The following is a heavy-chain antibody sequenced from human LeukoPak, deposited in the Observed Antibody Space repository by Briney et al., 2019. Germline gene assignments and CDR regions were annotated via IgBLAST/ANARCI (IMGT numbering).Heavy chain of an antibody. J-gene: IGHJ3*02. D-gene: IGHD5-12*01. CDR1: GFTFSSYA. CDR3: AKDYKSGYVPGAFDI. Sequence: PGGSLRLSCAASGFTFSSYAMSWVRQAPGKGLEWVSAISGSGGSTYYADSVKGRFTISRDNSKNTLYLQMNSLRAEDTAVHYCAKDYKSGYVPGAFDIWGQGTMVTVSS. CDR2: ISGSGGST. V-gene: IGHV3-23*01.